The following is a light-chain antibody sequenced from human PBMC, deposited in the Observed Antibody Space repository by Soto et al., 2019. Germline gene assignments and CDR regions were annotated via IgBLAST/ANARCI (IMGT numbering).Light chain of an antibody. CDR2: TNN. CDR1: TSNIESHT. CDR3: ATWDDSREGV. Sequence: QSVLTQPPSASGTPGQRITISCSGNTSNIESHTVNWYQQVPGTAPILLINTNNQRPSGVPDRFSGSKSGASASLTISGLRSEDAATYYSATWDDSREGVFGTGTKVTVL. V-gene: IGLV1-44*01. J-gene: IGLJ1*01.